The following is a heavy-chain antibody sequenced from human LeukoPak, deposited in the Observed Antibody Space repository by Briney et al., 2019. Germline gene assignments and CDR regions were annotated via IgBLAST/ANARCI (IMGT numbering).Heavy chain of an antibody. J-gene: IGHJ6*03. CDR2: INHSGST. D-gene: IGHD2-2*01. CDR1: GGSFSGYY. CDR3: AREGRYCSSTSCYRFRYYYYMDV. Sequence: PSETLSLTCAVYGGSFSGYYWGWIRQPPGKGLEWIGEINHSGSTNYNPSLKSRVTISVDTSKNQFSLKLSSVTAADTAVYYCAREGRYCSSTSCYRFRYYYYMDVWGKGTTVTVSS. V-gene: IGHV4-34*01.